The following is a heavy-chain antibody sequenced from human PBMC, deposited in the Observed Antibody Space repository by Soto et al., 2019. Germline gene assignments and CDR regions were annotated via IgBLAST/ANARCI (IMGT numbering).Heavy chain of an antibody. J-gene: IGHJ4*02. V-gene: IGHV4-39*02. CDR1: GDSITSNSYF. Sequence: SESLSLTCTVSGDSITSNSYFWAWIRQPPGKGLEWIGSIYYSGSTYYNPSLKSRVTISVDTSKNHFSLKLTSVTAADTAVYYCARPGGSGWFYFDSWGQGSQVTGLL. CDR3: ARPGGSGWFYFDS. D-gene: IGHD6-13*01. CDR2: IYYSGST.